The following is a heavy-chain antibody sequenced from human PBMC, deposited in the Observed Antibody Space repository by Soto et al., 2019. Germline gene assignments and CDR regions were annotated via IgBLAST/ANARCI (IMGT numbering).Heavy chain of an antibody. Sequence: PGGSLRLSCAASGFTFSSYAMSWVRKAPGKGLEWVSAISGSGGSTYYADSVKGRFTISRDNSKNTLYLQMNSLRAEDTAVYYCANELDTAMVVNWFDPWGQGTLVTVSS. V-gene: IGHV3-23*01. CDR1: GFTFSSYA. D-gene: IGHD5-18*01. CDR2: ISGSGGST. CDR3: ANELDTAMVVNWFDP. J-gene: IGHJ5*02.